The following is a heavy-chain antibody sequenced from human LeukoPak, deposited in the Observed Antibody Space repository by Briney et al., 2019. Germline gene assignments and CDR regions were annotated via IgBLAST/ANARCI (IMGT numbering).Heavy chain of an antibody. D-gene: IGHD1-1*01. Sequence: QPGGSLRLSCTASGFTVTNKYMNWVRQAPGKGLEWVSLIYSGGDTYYADSVKGRFTISRDSSKNTMYLQMNSLRAEDTAMYYCTRDPPAVTTNTYGWGQGTLVTVSS. CDR1: GFTVTNKY. V-gene: IGHV3-66*01. J-gene: IGHJ4*02. CDR2: IYSGGDT. CDR3: TRDPPAVTTNTYG.